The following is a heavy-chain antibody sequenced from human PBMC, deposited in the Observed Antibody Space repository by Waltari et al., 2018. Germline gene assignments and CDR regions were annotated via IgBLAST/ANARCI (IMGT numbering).Heavy chain of an antibody. V-gene: IGHV4-59*11. D-gene: IGHD6-19*01. CDR3: ARGVGVIAVAGIVYDY. Sequence: QVQLQESGPGLVKPSETLSLTCTVSGGSISSHYWSWIRQPPGKGLEWIGYIYYSGSTNYNPSLKSRVTISVDTSKNQFSLKLSSVTAADTAVYYCARGVGVIAVAGIVYDYWGQGTLVTVSS. J-gene: IGHJ4*02. CDR1: GGSISSHY. CDR2: IYYSGST.